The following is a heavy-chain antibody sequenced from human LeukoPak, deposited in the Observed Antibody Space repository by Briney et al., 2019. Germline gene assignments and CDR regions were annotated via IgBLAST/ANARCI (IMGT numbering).Heavy chain of an antibody. D-gene: IGHD3-22*01. V-gene: IGHV1-46*01. J-gene: IGHJ4*02. CDR1: GYTFTSYY. CDR2: INPSGGST. CDR3: ATEGSGYSAPDY. Sequence: GASVKVSCKASGYTFTSYYMHWVRQAPGQGLEWMGIINPSGGSTSCAQKFQGRVTMTEDTSTDTAYMELSSLRSEDTAVYYCATEGSGYSAPDYWGQGTLVTVSS.